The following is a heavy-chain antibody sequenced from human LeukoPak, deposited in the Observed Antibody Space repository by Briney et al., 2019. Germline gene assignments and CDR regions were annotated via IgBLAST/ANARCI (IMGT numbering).Heavy chain of an antibody. CDR1: VSNFISNS. CDR2: INPSGGST. CDR3: AREDVVLVDAVRYYYYGMDV. D-gene: IGHD2-8*01. J-gene: IGHJ6*02. V-gene: IGHV1-46*01. Sequence: ASVKVSCKQSVSNFISNSIYWVRKPHGQGLEWMGIINPSGGSTSYAQKFQDRVTMTRDTSTSTVYMELSSLKSEDTAVYYCAREDVVLVDAVRYYYYGMDVWGQGTTVTVSS.